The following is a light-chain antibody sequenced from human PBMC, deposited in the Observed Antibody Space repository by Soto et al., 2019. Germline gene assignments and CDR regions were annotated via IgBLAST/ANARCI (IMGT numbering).Light chain of an antibody. CDR3: SSYTSSSTLV. Sequence: QSVLTQPASVSGSPGRSITISCTGTSSDVGGYNYVSWYQQHPGKAPKLMIYDVSNRPSGVSNRFSGSKSGNTASLTISGLQAEDEADYYCSSYTSSSTLVFGGGTKLTV. CDR1: SSDVGGYNY. J-gene: IGLJ2*01. V-gene: IGLV2-14*01. CDR2: DVS.